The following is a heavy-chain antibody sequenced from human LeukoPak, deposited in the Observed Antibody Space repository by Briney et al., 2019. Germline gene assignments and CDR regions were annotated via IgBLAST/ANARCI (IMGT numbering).Heavy chain of an antibody. D-gene: IGHD5-12*01. Sequence: PGGSLRLSCAASGFTFTSYWMSWVRQAPGKGPEWVAHINQDLSETYYVDSVKGRFTISRDNAKKSLYLQMNSLRAEDTAVYYCARDASGYALYFDYWGQGTLVTVSS. CDR2: INQDLSET. V-gene: IGHV3-7*01. J-gene: IGHJ4*02. CDR3: ARDASGYALYFDY. CDR1: GFTFTSYW.